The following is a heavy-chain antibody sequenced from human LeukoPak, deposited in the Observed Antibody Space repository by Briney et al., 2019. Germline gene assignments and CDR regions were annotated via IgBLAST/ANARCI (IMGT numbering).Heavy chain of an antibody. CDR2: IYSGGST. V-gene: IGHV3-66*01. D-gene: IGHD6-6*01. CDR1: GFTVSSNY. J-gene: IGHJ4*02. Sequence: GGSLRLSCAVSGFTVSSNYMTWVRQAPGKGLEWVAIIYSGGSTYYADSVKGRFTISRVNSKNTLYLQMNSLRAEDTAVYYCARVGGYIAARPRFSDYWGQGTLVTVSS. CDR3: ARVGGYIAARPRFSDY.